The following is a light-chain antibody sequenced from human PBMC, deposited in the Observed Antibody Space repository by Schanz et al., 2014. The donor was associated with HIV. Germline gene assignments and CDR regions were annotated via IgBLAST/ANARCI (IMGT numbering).Light chain of an antibody. Sequence: QSVLTQPPSASGSPGQSVTVSCTGTSSDIGTSDFVSWYQHHPGKAPKLLIYEVNKRPSGVPDRFSGSKSGSTASLTISGLQAEDEADYYCSSYTSSSTLVVFGGGTKLTVL. CDR3: SSYTSSSTLVV. V-gene: IGLV2-8*01. CDR2: EVN. CDR1: SSDIGTSDF. J-gene: IGLJ2*01.